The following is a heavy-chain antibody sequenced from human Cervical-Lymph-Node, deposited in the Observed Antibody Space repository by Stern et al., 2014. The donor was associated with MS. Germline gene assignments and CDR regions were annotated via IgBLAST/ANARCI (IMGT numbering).Heavy chain of an antibody. CDR3: ARIKFGDYDYGMDV. J-gene: IGHJ6*02. CDR1: GFALSTSGMC. CDR2: IDWDDDR. D-gene: IGHD3-16*01. Sequence: QITLKESGPALVKPTQTLTLTCTFSGFALSTSGMCVSWIRQPPGKALEWLARIDWDDDRYYSPSLKTRLTISKDTSKNQVVLTMTDMDPVDTATYYCARIKFGDYDYGMDVWGQGTTVIVSS. V-gene: IGHV2-70*15.